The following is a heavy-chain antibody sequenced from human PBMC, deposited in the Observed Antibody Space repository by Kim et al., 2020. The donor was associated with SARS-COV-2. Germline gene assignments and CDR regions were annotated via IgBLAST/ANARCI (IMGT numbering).Heavy chain of an antibody. D-gene: IGHD3-9*01. CDR1: GFTFSTYG. CDR2: IWYDGRNN. J-gene: IGHJ6*02. V-gene: IGHV3-33*01. CDR3: ARSFDILTGYWRNDYYHGMDV. Sequence: LSLTCAASGFTFSTYGMHWVRQAPGKGLEWVAIIWYDGRNNYYADSVQGRFTISRDNSKNTVYLQMNSLRVEDTAVYYCARSFDILTGYWRNDYYHGMDVWGQGTAVTVSS.